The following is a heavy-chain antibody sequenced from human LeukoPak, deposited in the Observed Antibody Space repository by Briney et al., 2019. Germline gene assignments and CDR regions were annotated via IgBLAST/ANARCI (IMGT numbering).Heavy chain of an antibody. J-gene: IGHJ4*02. Sequence: GGSLRLSCAASGFIFSNYGMNWVRQAPGKGLEWVAAISASGSATSYADSVKGRFTISRDNSKNTLYLQMNSLRAEDTAVYYCARDRPAIAAAGTVLGYWGQGTLVTVSS. CDR1: GFIFSNYG. CDR2: ISASGSAT. D-gene: IGHD6-13*01. CDR3: ARDRPAIAAAGTVLGY. V-gene: IGHV3-23*01.